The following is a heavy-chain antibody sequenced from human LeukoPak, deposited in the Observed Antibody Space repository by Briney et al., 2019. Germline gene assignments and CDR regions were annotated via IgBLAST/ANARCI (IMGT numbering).Heavy chain of an antibody. V-gene: IGHV4-59*08. CDR1: GGSISSYY. Sequence: PSETLSLTCTVSGGSISSYYWSWIRQPPGKGLEWIGYIYYSGSTNYNPSLKSRVTISVDTSKNQFSLKLSSVTAADTAIYYCATSSAGDSSSLYYESFRPNWFGPWGQGTLVTVSS. J-gene: IGHJ5*02. D-gene: IGHD3-22*01. CDR2: IYYSGST. CDR3: ATSSAGDSSSLYYESFRPNWFGP.